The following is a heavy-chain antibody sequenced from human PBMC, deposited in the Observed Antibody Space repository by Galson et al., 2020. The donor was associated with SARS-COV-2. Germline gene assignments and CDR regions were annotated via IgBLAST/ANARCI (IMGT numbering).Heavy chain of an antibody. V-gene: IGHV4-39*07. D-gene: IGHD3-22*01. CDR2: IYYTGST. CDR1: GASVSSMSYY. Sequence: SQTLSLTCTVSGASVSSMSYYWGCIRQPPGKGLEWIGAIYYTGSTYYNPSLESRVTISVDKSQNHFSLKLTSVTAADTAVYYCARSPYNSSFKTYDYWGQGTRVTVSS. J-gene: IGHJ4*02. CDR3: ARSPYNSSFKTYDY.